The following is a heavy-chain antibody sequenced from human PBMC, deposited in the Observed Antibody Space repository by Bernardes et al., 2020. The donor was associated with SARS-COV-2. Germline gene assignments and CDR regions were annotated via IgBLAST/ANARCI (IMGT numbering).Heavy chain of an antibody. CDR2: IDANTGIA. CDR1: GYIFAGHY. Sequence: ASVKVSCEASGYIFAGHYIYWVRQAPGQGLEWMGSIDANTGIANYAAKFQGRVTLTRDKYVQTVYMDLTMLTSDDTATYFCARGISAWSLSAFDHWGQGTLITVSS. V-gene: IGHV1-2*02. J-gene: IGHJ4*02. CDR3: ARGISAWSLSAFDH. D-gene: IGHD6-19*01.